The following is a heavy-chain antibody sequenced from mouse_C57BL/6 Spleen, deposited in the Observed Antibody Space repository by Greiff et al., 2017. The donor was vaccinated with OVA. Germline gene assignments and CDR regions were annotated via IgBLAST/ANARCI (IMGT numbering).Heavy chain of an antibody. J-gene: IGHJ1*03. V-gene: IGHV1-62-2*01. CDR1: GYTFTEYT. CDR2: FYPGSGSI. Sequence: QVQLKESGAELVKPGASVKLSCKASGYTFTEYTIHWVKQRSGQGLEWIGWFYPGSGSIKYNEKFKDKATLTADKSSSTVYMELSRLTSEDSAVYFCARQRDYDGYYLWYFDVWGTGTTVTVSS. D-gene: IGHD2-3*01. CDR3: ARQRDYDGYYLWYFDV.